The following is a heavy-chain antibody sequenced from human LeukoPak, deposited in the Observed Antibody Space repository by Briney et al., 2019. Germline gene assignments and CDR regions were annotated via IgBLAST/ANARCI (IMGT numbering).Heavy chain of an antibody. D-gene: IGHD3-3*01. CDR1: GFTLSSHW. Sequence: GGSLRLSCAASGFTLSSHWMHWVRQAPGKGLVWVSRINSDGSTTNYADSVKGRFTISRDNAENTLYLQMNSLKTEDTAVYYCTRGYYDFWSGYYKHYYYYGMDVWGQGTTVTVSS. CDR2: INSDGSTT. CDR3: TRGYYDFWSGYYKHYYYYGMDV. J-gene: IGHJ6*02. V-gene: IGHV3-74*01.